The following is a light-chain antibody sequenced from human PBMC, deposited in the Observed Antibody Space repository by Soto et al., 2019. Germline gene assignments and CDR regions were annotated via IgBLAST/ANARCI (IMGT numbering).Light chain of an antibody. CDR1: RNLLHSNGYYY. CDR3: AQGLATPFT. V-gene: IGKV2-28*01. J-gene: IGKJ4*01. Sequence: VLTQSPLSLLVTPGEPAPSPCRSSRNLLHSNGYYYLDWYLQTPGQSPQLLIYLGSNRASGVPDRFSGSGSGTDFTLTISRVEAEDVGVSFSAQGLATPFTFAGGTKVDIK. CDR2: LGS.